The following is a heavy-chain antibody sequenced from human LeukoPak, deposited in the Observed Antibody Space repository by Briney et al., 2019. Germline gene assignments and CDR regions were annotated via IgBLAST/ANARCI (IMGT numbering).Heavy chain of an antibody. Sequence: PSQTLSLTCTVSGGSITSGGYYWSWIRQPPGKGLEWIGYIYQSGDTYSNPSLKSRATVSMDRSRNQFSLNLSSVTAADTAVYCCARLIAADPQLDCWGQGTLVTVSS. CDR3: ARLIAADPQLDC. CDR1: GGSITSGGYY. J-gene: IGHJ4*02. CDR2: IYQSGDT. D-gene: IGHD6-13*01. V-gene: IGHV4-30-2*01.